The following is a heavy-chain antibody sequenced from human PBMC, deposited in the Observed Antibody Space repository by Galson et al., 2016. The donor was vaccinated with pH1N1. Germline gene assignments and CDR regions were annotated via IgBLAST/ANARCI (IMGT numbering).Heavy chain of an antibody. CDR1: GDSVSSNSAA. V-gene: IGHV6-1*01. Sequence: CAISGDSVSSNSAAWNWIRQSPSRGLKWLGRTYYRSKWYNDYAVSVKSRITINPDTSKNQFSLQLNSVTPEDTAVYCCARDGIAAAGIRRDQYYFDYWGQGTLVTVSS. CDR3: ARDGIAAAGIRRDQYYFDY. J-gene: IGHJ4*02. D-gene: IGHD6-13*01. CDR2: TYYRSKWYN.